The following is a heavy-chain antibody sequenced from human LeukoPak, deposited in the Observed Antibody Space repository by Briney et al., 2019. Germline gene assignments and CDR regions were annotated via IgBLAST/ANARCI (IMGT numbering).Heavy chain of an antibody. CDR1: GFTFNSHA. Sequence: GGSLRLSCAASGFTFNSHAMSWVRQAPGKGLEWVSAISGSGGSTYYAASAQGRFTISRDNSKNTLYLQMNSLRAEDTAVYYCAKGKYSSGGVPDYWGQGTLVTVSS. V-gene: IGHV3-23*01. CDR3: AKGKYSSGGVPDY. D-gene: IGHD6-19*01. J-gene: IGHJ4*02. CDR2: ISGSGGST.